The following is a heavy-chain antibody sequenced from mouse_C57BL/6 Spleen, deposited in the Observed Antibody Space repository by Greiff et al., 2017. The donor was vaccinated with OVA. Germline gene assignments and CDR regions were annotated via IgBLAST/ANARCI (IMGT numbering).Heavy chain of an antibody. CDR3: ARLYDYDAMDY. Sequence: QVQLQQPGAELVKPGASVKMSCKASGYTFTSYWITWVKQRPKHGLEWIGDIYPGSGSTNYNEKFKSKATLTVDTSSSTAYMQLSSLTSEDSAVYYCARLYDYDAMDYWGQGTSVTVSS. V-gene: IGHV1-55*01. D-gene: IGHD1-3*01. CDR1: GYTFTSYW. J-gene: IGHJ4*01. CDR2: IYPGSGST.